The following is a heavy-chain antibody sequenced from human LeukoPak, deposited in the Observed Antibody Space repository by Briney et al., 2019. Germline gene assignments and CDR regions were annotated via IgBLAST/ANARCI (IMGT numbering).Heavy chain of an antibody. CDR3: TTDYYDSSGYYRFDY. J-gene: IGHJ4*02. Sequence: GGSLRLSCAASGFTFSNAWMSWVRQAPGKGLEWVGRIKSKTDGGTTDYAAPVKGRFTISRDDSKTTLYLQMNSLKTEDTAVYYCTTDYYDSSGYYRFDYWGQGTLVTVSS. D-gene: IGHD3-22*01. CDR1: GFTFSNAW. V-gene: IGHV3-15*01. CDR2: IKSKTDGGTT.